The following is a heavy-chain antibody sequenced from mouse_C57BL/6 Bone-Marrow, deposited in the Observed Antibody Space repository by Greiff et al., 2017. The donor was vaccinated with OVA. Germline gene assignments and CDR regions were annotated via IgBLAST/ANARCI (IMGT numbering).Heavy chain of an antibody. CDR2: INPSSGYT. V-gene: IGHV1-7*01. CDR3: ARSEGVRRGCDRAMDY. Sequence: VQLQESGAELAKPGASVKLSCKASGYTFTSYWMPWVKQRPGQGLEWIGYINPSSGYTKYNQKFKDKATLTADKSSSTAYMQLSSLTYEDSAVYYCARSEGVRRGCDRAMDYWGQGTSVTVSS. CDR1: GYTFTSYW. D-gene: IGHD3-3*01. J-gene: IGHJ4*01.